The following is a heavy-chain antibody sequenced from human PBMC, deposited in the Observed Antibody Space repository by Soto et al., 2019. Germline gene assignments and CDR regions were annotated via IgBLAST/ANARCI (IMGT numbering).Heavy chain of an antibody. D-gene: IGHD3-9*01. CDR1: GFTFSNYA. CDR3: TKGSHYDILTAYHAFDF. CDR2: VSGGGGGT. V-gene: IGHV3-23*01. J-gene: IGHJ4*02. Sequence: EVQLLESGGGREQPGGSLRLSCAASGFTFSNYALNWVRHAPGKGLEWGSGVSGGGGGTHYTDSVKGRFTISRDNSKNTVFLQMNSLRAEDTAVYFCTKGSHYDILTAYHAFDFWGPGTLVTVSS.